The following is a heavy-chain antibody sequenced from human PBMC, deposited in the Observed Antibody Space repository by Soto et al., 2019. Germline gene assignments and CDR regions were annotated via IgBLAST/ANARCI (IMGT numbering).Heavy chain of an antibody. J-gene: IGHJ4*02. V-gene: IGHV3-48*03. Sequence: GSLRLSCAASGFSFSSYEMNWVRQTPGKGLEWVSYTSSSGSTIYYADSVKGRFTISRDNAKNSLYLELTDLRDDDTAVYYCARDTSHGVTIGGLDSWGQGTLVTVSS. D-gene: IGHD3-16*01. CDR1: GFSFSSYE. CDR3: ARDTSHGVTIGGLDS. CDR2: TSSSGSTI.